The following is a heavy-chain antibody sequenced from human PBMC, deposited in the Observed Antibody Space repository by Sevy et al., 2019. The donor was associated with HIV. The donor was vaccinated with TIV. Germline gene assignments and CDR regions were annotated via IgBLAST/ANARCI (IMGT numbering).Heavy chain of an antibody. CDR1: GFTFSNYA. D-gene: IGHD4-17*01. J-gene: IGHJ4*02. CDR2: ISYDGRNK. CDR3: AKDRYGDTAFGDY. V-gene: IGHV3-30*04. Sequence: GGSLRLSCAASGFTFSNYAMHWVRQAPGKGLEWVAFISYDGRNKYYADSVEGRFTISRDSSKSTLYLQMNSLRAEDMAVYFCAKDRYGDTAFGDYWGQGSLVTVSS.